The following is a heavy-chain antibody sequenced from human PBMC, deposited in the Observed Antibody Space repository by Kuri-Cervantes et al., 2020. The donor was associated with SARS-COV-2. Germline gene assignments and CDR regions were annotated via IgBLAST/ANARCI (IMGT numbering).Heavy chain of an antibody. CDR3: ARERGDLDFDY. D-gene: IGHD3-10*01. CDR1: GFTFSNAW. V-gene: IGHV3-48*01. CDR2: ITSSSSTI. J-gene: IGHJ4*02. Sequence: GESLKISCAASGFTFSNAWMSWVRQAPGKGLEWVSYITSSSSTIYYADSVKGRFTISRDNAENSLYLQMKSLRADDTAVYYCARERGDLDFDYWGQGTLVTVSS.